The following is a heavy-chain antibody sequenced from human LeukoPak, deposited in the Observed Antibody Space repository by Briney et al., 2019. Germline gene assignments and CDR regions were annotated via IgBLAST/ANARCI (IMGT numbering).Heavy chain of an antibody. D-gene: IGHD3-22*01. Sequence: GGSLRLSCAASGFTFSSYAMSWVRQAPGKGLEWVSAISCSGGSTYYADSVKGRFTISRDNSKNTLYLQMNSLRAEDTAVYYCAKERFDYYDSSGPNDYWGQGTLVTVSS. CDR1: GFTFSSYA. CDR2: ISCSGGST. J-gene: IGHJ4*02. V-gene: IGHV3-23*01. CDR3: AKERFDYYDSSGPNDY.